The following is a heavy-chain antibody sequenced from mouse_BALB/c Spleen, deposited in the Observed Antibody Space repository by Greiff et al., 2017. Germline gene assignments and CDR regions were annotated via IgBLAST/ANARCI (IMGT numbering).Heavy chain of an antibody. J-gene: IGHJ3*01. CDR1: GYSFTGYF. CDR3: ARNYGSSWEFAY. Sequence: EVQGVESGPELVKPGASVKISCKASGYSFTGYFMNWVMQSHGKSLEWIGRINPYNGDTFYNQKFKGKATLTVDKSSSTAHMELRSLASEDSAVYYCARNYGSSWEFAYWGQGTLVTVSA. CDR2: INPYNGDT. V-gene: IGHV1-20*02. D-gene: IGHD1-1*01.